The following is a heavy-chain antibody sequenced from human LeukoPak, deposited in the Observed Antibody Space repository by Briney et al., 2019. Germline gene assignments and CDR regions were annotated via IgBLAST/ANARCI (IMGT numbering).Heavy chain of an antibody. V-gene: IGHV3-11*01. Sequence: GGSLRLSCAASGFTFSDYYMSWIRQAPGKGLEWVSCISSSGSTIYYADSVKGRFTISRDNAKNSLYLQMNSLRAEDTAVYYCARVGYDILTGYFENAYYFDYWGQGTLVTVSS. CDR1: GFTFSDYY. CDR2: ISSSGSTI. D-gene: IGHD3-9*01. J-gene: IGHJ4*02. CDR3: ARVGYDILTGYFENAYYFDY.